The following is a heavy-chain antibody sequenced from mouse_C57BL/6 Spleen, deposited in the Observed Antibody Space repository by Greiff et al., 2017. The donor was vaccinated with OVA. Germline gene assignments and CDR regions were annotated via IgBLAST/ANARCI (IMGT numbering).Heavy chain of an antibody. D-gene: IGHD1-1*01. J-gene: IGHJ3*01. Sequence: VQLQQSGPVLVKPGASVKMSCKASGYTFTDYYMNWVKQSHGKSLEWIGVINPYNGGTSYNQKFKGKATLTVDKSSSTAYMALNSLTSEDAAVYYCASAYGSSPVAYWGQGTLVTVSA. CDR3: ASAYGSSPVAY. V-gene: IGHV1-19*01. CDR2: INPYNGGT. CDR1: GYTFTDYY.